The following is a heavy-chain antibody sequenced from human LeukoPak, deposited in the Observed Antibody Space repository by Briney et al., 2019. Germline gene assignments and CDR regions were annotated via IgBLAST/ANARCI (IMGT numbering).Heavy chain of an antibody. D-gene: IGHD2-15*01. J-gene: IGHJ3*02. CDR2: ISSSGSTI. Sequence: PGGSLRLSCAASGFTFSDYYMSWIRQAPGKGLEWVSYISSSGSTIYYADSVKGRSTISRDNAKNSLYLQMNSLRAEDTAVYYCARPRAATHGDAFDIWGQGTMVTVSS. V-gene: IGHV3-11*01. CDR3: ARPRAATHGDAFDI. CDR1: GFTFSDYY.